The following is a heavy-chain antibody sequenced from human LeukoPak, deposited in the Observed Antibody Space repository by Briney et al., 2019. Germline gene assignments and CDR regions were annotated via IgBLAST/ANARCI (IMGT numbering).Heavy chain of an antibody. Sequence: GGSLRLSCAASGFTFSSFAMSWVRQAPGKGLEWVSTISGSGGSTYYADSVKGRFTISRDNSKNTLYLQMNSLRAEDTAVYYCAKGITIFGIDYYYMDVWGKGTTVTVSS. CDR1: GFTFSSFA. D-gene: IGHD3-3*01. J-gene: IGHJ6*03. CDR2: ISGSGGST. V-gene: IGHV3-23*01. CDR3: AKGITIFGIDYYYMDV.